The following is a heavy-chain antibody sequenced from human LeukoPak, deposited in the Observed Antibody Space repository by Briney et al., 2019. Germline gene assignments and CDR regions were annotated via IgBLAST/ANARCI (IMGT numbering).Heavy chain of an antibody. CDR1: GFNLNSYA. CDR2: IRHDEANS. CDR3: AKEYTPSSPLGELDS. V-gene: IGHV3-30*02. Sequence: GGSLRLSCAVSGFNLNSYAMHWVRQAPGKGLGWVAVIRHDEANSFYADSVQGRFTISRDTSKKLLYLQMNSLRVEDTAVYYCAKEYTPSSPLGELDSWGQGTLVTVSS. D-gene: IGHD6-6*01. J-gene: IGHJ4*02.